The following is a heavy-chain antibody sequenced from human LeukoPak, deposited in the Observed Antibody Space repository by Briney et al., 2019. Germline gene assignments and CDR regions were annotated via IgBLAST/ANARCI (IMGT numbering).Heavy chain of an antibody. CDR2: IKQDGSEK. D-gene: IGHD2-15*01. CDR3: ARDPDCSGGSCYWFDY. J-gene: IGHJ4*02. V-gene: IGHV3-7*03. Sequence: GGSLRLSCVASGFSFNNYRMTWVRQAPGKGLEWVANIKQDGSEKQYVDSVKGRFAISRDNAKKSLYLQINTLRAEDTAVYYCARDPDCSGGSCYWFDYWGQGTLVTVSS. CDR1: GFSFNNYR.